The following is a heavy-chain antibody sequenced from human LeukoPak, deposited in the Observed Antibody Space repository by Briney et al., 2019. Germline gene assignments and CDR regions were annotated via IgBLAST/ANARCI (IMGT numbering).Heavy chain of an antibody. J-gene: IGHJ3*02. Sequence: GGSLRLSCAASGFTFSSYGMHWVRQAPGKGLEWVAVISYDGSNKYYADSVKGRFTISRDNSKNTRYLQMNSLRAEDTAVYYCAKSITMVRGVILRGDAFDIWGQGTMVTVSS. CDR3: AKSITMVRGVILRGDAFDI. V-gene: IGHV3-30*18. D-gene: IGHD3-10*01. CDR2: ISYDGSNK. CDR1: GFTFSSYG.